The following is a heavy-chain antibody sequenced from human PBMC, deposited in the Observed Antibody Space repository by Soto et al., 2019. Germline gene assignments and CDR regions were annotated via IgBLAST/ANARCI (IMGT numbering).Heavy chain of an antibody. CDR3: ARHKGGYYSGVDV. Sequence: SETLSLTCNVSGASISSGDYYWSWIRQPPGKGLEWIGNIYYSGTTYYNPSLKSRVTISVDTSKNQFSLKLSSVTAADTAVYYCARHKGGYYSGVDVWGQGTTVTVSS. CDR2: IYYSGTT. D-gene: IGHD3-16*01. J-gene: IGHJ6*02. V-gene: IGHV4-39*01. CDR1: GASISSGDYY.